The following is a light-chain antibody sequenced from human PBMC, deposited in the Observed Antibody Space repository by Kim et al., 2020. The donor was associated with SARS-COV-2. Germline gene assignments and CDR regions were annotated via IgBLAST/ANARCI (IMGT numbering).Light chain of an antibody. CDR2: AAS. CDR1: QGISSY. Sequence: ASTGDRVTITCRASQGISSYLAWYQQRPGKAPKLLIYAASTLQGGVPSRFRGSGSGTDFTLTISCLQSEDFAAYYCQQYYSYPLTFGGGTKVDIK. V-gene: IGKV1-8*01. CDR3: QQYYSYPLT. J-gene: IGKJ4*01.